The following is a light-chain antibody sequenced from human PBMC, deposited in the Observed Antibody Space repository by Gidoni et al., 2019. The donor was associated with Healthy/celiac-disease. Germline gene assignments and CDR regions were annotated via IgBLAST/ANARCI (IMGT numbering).Light chain of an antibody. Sequence: QSALTQPASVSGSPGQSITISCTGTSSAVGGYNYVSWYQQHPGKAPKLMIYDVSNRPSGVSNRFSGSKSGNTASLTISGLQAEDEADYYCSSYTSSSTSRVFGGGTKLTVL. V-gene: IGLV2-14*03. CDR1: SSAVGGYNY. CDR3: SSYTSSSTSRV. CDR2: DVS. J-gene: IGLJ2*01.